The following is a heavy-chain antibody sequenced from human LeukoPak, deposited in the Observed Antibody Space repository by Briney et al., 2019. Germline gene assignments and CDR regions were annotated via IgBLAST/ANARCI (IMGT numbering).Heavy chain of an antibody. CDR2: ISSSGSTI. D-gene: IGHD3-16*02. CDR1: GFTFSSYE. CDR3: ARSYEGAITGY. J-gene: IGHJ4*02. Sequence: GGSLRLSCAASGFTFSSYEMNWVRQAPGKGLEWVSYISSSGSTIYYADSVKGRFTISRDNAKNSLYLQMNSLRAEDMAVYYCARSYEGAITGYWGQGTLVTVSS. V-gene: IGHV3-48*03.